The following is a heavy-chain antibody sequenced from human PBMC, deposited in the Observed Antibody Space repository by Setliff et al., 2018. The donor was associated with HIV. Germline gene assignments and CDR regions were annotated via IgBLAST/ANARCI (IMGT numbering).Heavy chain of an antibody. D-gene: IGHD3-3*02. J-gene: IGHJ6*03. Sequence: SGPTLVNPTQTLTLTCTVSGFSLSSSGVVVGWIRQPPGKALEWLALIYWDDDKRYSPSPKSRFTITEDTSKNQVVLTMTNMDPVDTATYYCAHILQDPPSHFYYYFYMDVWGKGTTVTVSS. V-gene: IGHV2-5*02. CDR3: AHILQDPPSHFYYYFYMDV. CDR1: GFSLSSSGVV. CDR2: IYWDDDK.